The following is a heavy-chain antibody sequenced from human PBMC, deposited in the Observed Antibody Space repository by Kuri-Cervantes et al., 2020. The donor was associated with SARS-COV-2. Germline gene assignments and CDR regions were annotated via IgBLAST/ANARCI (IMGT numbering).Heavy chain of an antibody. J-gene: IGHJ4*02. CDR3: AHRDFWSGSYDY. CDR1: GFSLSTSGVG. V-gene: IGHV2-5*05. D-gene: IGHD3-3*01. Sequence: SGPTLVKPTQTLTLTCTFSGFSLSTSGVGVGWIRQPPGKALEWLALIYWDDDKRYGPSLKSRLTITKDTSKNQVVLTMTIMDPVDTATYYCAHRDFWSGSYDYWGQGTLVTVSS. CDR2: IYWDDDK.